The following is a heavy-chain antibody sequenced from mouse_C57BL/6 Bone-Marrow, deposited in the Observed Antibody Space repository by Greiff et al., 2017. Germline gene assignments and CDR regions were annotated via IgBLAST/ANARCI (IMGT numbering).Heavy chain of an antibody. CDR3: SPYYGSSLAWFAY. Sequence: VQLQQPGAELVKPGASVKLSCKASGYTFTSYWMQWVKQRPGQGLEWIGELDPSDSYTNYNQKFKGKATLTVDPSSSTAYMQLSSLTSEDSAVYYCSPYYGSSLAWFAYWGQGTLVTVSA. D-gene: IGHD1-1*01. CDR1: GYTFTSYW. V-gene: IGHV1-50*01. J-gene: IGHJ3*01. CDR2: LDPSDSYT.